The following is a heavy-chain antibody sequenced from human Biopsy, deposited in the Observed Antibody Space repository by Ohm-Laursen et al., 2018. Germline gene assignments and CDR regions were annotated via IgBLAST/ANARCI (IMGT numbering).Heavy chain of an antibody. CDR1: GFTFTSYG. V-gene: IGHV3-30*03. J-gene: IGHJ4*02. CDR3: ASDLNGDPSAFDY. CDR2: ISYDGSGE. Sequence: SLRLSCTASGFTFTSYGMHWVCRAPGKGLEWVAVISYDGSGEYYADSLQGRFTISRDNSKNTLFLQMNSLRAADTAIYYCASDLNGDPSAFDYWGQGTPVTVSS. D-gene: IGHD4-17*01.